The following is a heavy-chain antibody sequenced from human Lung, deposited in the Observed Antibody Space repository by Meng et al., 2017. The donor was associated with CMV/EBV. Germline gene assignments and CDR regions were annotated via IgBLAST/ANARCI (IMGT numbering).Heavy chain of an antibody. J-gene: IGHJ4*02. D-gene: IGHD1-26*01. CDR1: GFNLRNYD. CDR2: ISSDGTKK. CDR3: ALVGTVALGDF. V-gene: IGHV3-30*01. Sequence: GGSLRLXCAVLGFNLRNYDVYWVRQAPGKGLEWAAVISSDGTKKQYADTVEGRFTISRDTSKNLLSLEMNSLRPNDTAVYFCALVGTVALGDFWGQGTLVTVSS.